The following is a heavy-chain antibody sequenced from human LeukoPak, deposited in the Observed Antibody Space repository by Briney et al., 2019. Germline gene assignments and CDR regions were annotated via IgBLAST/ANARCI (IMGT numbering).Heavy chain of an antibody. V-gene: IGHV3-23*01. CDR3: AKGQVSTAPRIRFDP. CDR2: ISGSGEST. Sequence: PGGPLRLSCAASGFIFSSYAMSWVRQAPGKGLEWVSTISGSGESTYYTDSVRGRFTISRDSSNSTLYLQMNSLRAEDTAVYYCAKGQVSTAPRIRFDPWGQGTLVTVSS. D-gene: IGHD2-15*01. CDR1: GFIFSSYA. J-gene: IGHJ5*02.